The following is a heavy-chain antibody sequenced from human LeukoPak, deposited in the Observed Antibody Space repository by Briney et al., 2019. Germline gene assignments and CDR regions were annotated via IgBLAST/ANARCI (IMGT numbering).Heavy chain of an antibody. V-gene: IGHV1-18*01. D-gene: IGHD1-1*01. Sequence: GASVKVSCKASDYTYTSYGISWVRQAPGQGLEWMGWISGYNGNTNYAQKFQARVTMTTDTSTTTPYMELRSLRSDDTAVYYCARDGTPGTTFRFDPWGQGTLVIVSS. CDR2: ISGYNGNT. J-gene: IGHJ5*02. CDR1: DYTYTSYG. CDR3: ARDGTPGTTFRFDP.